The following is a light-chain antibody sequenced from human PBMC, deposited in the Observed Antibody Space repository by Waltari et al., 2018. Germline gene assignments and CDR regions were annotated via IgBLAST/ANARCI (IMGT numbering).Light chain of an antibody. Sequence: SSELTQPPSVSVSPGQTASITCSGDIWGDKYACWYQQKAGQSPVLVIYQVTKRPSGIPGRFSAANSVNTATLTISGAQTKDEVDYYCQAWDTSGVVFGGGTKLTVL. CDR2: QVT. CDR3: QAWDTSGVV. J-gene: IGLJ2*01. V-gene: IGLV3-1*01. CDR1: IWGDKY.